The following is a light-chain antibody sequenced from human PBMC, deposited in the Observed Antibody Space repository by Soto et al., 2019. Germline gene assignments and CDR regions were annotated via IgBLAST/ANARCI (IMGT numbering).Light chain of an antibody. CDR1: SSDIGGYNA. J-gene: IGLJ1*01. CDR3: FSFTTDWTHV. Sequence: QSVLTQPASVSGSPGQTITISCTGTSSDIGGYNAVSWYQHHPGKAPKLIIYEVTRRPSGVSDRFSGSKSGNAASLTISGLQAEDEADYFCFSFTTDWTHVFGTGTKVTVL. V-gene: IGLV2-14*01. CDR2: EVT.